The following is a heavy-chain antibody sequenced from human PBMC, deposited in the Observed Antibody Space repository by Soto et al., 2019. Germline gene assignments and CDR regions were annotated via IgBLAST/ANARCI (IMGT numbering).Heavy chain of an antibody. CDR2: ISWNSGSI. V-gene: IGHV3-9*01. CDR3: AKGTRQADYIIEY. Sequence: GGSLRLSCAASGFTFDDYAMHWVRQAPGKGLEWVSGISWNSGSIGYADSVKGRFTISRDNAKNSLYLQMNSLRAEDTALYYCAKGTRQADYIIEYWGQGTLVTVSS. J-gene: IGHJ4*02. D-gene: IGHD4-4*01. CDR1: GFTFDDYA.